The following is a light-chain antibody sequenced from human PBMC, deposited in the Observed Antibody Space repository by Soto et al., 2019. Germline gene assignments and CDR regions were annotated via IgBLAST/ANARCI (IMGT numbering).Light chain of an antibody. J-gene: IGKJ2*01. Sequence: DIQMTQSPSWVSASVGDRVTITCRSSQDIGSYLVWYQQRPGKAPNLLIYAASILQGGVPTRFSGSGSGTVFHLTISNLQTEDFATYFCQQANNFPYTFGQGTK. V-gene: IGKV1-12*01. CDR2: AAS. CDR1: QDIGSY. CDR3: QQANNFPYT.